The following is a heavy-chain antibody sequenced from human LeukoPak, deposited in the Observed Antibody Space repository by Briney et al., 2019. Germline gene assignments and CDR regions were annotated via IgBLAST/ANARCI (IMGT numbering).Heavy chain of an antibody. V-gene: IGHV1-18*01. D-gene: IGHD2-2*01. CDR1: GYTFISYG. Sequence: ASVKVSYKASGYTFISYGISWVRQAPGQGLEWMGWISAYIGNTNYAQKLQGRVTMTTDTSTSTAYMGLRSLRSDDAAVYYCARDFRLSAAIGGYCCYDMDVWGQGTTVTVSS. J-gene: IGHJ6*02. CDR2: ISAYIGNT. CDR3: ARDFRLSAAIGGYCCYDMDV.